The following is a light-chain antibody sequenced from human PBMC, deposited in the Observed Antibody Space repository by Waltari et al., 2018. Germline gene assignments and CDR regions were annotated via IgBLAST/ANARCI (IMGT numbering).Light chain of an antibody. Sequence: SYELTQPPSVSVSPGQTASITCSGDKLGDQYACWYQQKPGQSPVLVIYQDSKRPSGIPERVSGSDTVNTATLTISGTQAMDEADYYCQAWDSSTVVFGGGTKLTVL. CDR3: QAWDSSTVV. J-gene: IGLJ2*01. CDR1: KLGDQY. V-gene: IGLV3-1*01. CDR2: QDS.